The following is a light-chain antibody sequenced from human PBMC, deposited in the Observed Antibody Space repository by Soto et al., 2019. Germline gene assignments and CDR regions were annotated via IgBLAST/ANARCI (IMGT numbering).Light chain of an antibody. V-gene: IGKV3-11*01. Sequence: EIVLTQSPATLSLSPGERATLSCRSSRSVSRYLAWYQQKPGQAPRLLIFDASNRATGIPARFSGSGSGTEFTLTISSLEPEDFAVYYCQQRSNWPPFTFGGGTKV. CDR2: DAS. J-gene: IGKJ4*01. CDR3: QQRSNWPPFT. CDR1: RSVSRY.